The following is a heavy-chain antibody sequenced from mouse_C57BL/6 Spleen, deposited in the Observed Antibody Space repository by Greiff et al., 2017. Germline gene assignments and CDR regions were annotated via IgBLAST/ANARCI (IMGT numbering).Heavy chain of an antibody. CDR2: FSSCGSYT. V-gene: IGHV5-6*02. CDR3: ASQNKGEYDDY. D-gene: IGHD2-14*01. CDR1: GFTFSSYG. Sequence: EVMLVESGGDLVKPGGSLKLSCAASGFTFSSYGMSWVRQTPDKRLEWVATFSSCGSYTYYPDSVKGRFTISRDNAKKNLYLQMSGMKSEDKAMYYWASQNKGEYDDYWGQGTTLTVSS. J-gene: IGHJ2*01.